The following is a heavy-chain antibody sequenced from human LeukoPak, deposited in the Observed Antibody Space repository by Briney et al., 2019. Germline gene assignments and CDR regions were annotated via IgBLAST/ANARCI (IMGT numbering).Heavy chain of an antibody. Sequence: SETLSLTCTVSGGSVSSSSYYWGWIRQPPGKGLEWIGSIYYSGRTYDNPSLKSRVTMSVDTSKNQFSLKLSPVTAADTAVYYCARHGAYSSSSYYYDMDVWGQGTTVTVSS. V-gene: IGHV4-39*01. CDR3: ARHGAYSSSSYYYDMDV. J-gene: IGHJ6*02. CDR1: GGSVSSSSYY. D-gene: IGHD6-6*01. CDR2: IYYSGRT.